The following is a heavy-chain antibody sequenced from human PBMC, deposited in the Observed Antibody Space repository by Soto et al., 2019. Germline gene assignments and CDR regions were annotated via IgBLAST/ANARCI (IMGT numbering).Heavy chain of an antibody. CDR1: GFTFSTYE. CDR3: VRDTMRASAAASLDY. CDR2: ISVSGNII. J-gene: IGHJ4*02. V-gene: IGHV3-48*03. Sequence: PGGSLRLSCAASGFTFSTYEFNWVRQAPGRGLEWISYISVSGNIIKYAESVKGRFTIFRDNADNSLHLHMSNLRVDDTALYFCVRDTMRASAAASLDYSGQGTQVTVYS. D-gene: IGHD2-2*01.